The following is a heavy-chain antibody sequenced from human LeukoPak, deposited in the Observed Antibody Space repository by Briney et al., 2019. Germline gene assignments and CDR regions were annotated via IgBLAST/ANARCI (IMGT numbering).Heavy chain of an antibody. CDR1: GGPFSGYY. Sequence: SETLSLTCAVYGGPFSGYYWSWIRQPPGKGLEWIGEINHSGSTNYNPSLKSRVTISVDTSKNQFSLKLSSVTAADTAVYYCARAHTGYCSGGSCSIFDYWGQGTLVTVSS. V-gene: IGHV4-34*01. D-gene: IGHD2-15*01. CDR2: INHSGST. J-gene: IGHJ4*02. CDR3: ARAHTGYCSGGSCSIFDY.